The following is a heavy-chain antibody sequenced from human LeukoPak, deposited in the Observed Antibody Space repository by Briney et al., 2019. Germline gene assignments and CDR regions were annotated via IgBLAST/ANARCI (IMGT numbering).Heavy chain of an antibody. Sequence: PGGSLRLSCAASGFTFSSYAMHWVRQAPGKGLEWVAVISYDGSNKYYADSVKGRFTISRDNSKNTLYLQMNSLRAEDTAVYYCARRNGWEGYFDYWGQGTLVTVSS. V-gene: IGHV3-30-3*01. CDR3: ARRNGWEGYFDY. CDR1: GFTFSSYA. J-gene: IGHJ4*02. D-gene: IGHD6-19*01. CDR2: ISYDGSNK.